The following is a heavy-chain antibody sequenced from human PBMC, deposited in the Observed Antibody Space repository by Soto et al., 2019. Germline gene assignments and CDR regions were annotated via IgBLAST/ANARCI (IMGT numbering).Heavy chain of an antibody. V-gene: IGHV1-18*01. Sequence: ASVKVSCKASGYTFTSYGISWVRQAPGQGLEWMGWISAYNGNTNYAQKLQGRVTMTTDTSTSTAYMELRSLRSDDTAVYYCATTVGYCSGGSCFDYWGQGTLVTVSS. D-gene: IGHD2-15*01. CDR2: ISAYNGNT. CDR1: GYTFTSYG. J-gene: IGHJ4*02. CDR3: ATTVGYCSGGSCFDY.